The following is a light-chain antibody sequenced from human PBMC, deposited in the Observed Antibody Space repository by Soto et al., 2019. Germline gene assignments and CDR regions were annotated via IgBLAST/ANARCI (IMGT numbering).Light chain of an antibody. CDR1: QGISNY. CDR2: AAF. Sequence: DIQMTQSPSSLSASVGDRVTITCRARQGISNYLAWFQKKPGKAPKSLIYAAFSLQSGVPSKVSGSGSGTDFTLTISSLQPEDCGTYDCQQYNRDPRTFGGGPKVEIK. CDR3: QQYNRDPRT. J-gene: IGKJ4*01. V-gene: IGKV1-16*02.